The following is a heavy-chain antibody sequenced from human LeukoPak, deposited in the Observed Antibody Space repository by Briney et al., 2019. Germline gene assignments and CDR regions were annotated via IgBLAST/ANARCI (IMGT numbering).Heavy chain of an antibody. D-gene: IGHD3-22*01. CDR3: ARDRRDYDSSGYYSLRYFDH. J-gene: IGHJ4*02. Sequence: GGSLRLSCAASGFTFSSYWMRWVRQAPGKGLEWVANIKQDGSEKYYVDSVKGRFTISRDNAKNSLYLQMNSLRAEDTAVYYCARDRRDYDSSGYYSLRYFDHWGQGTLVTVSS. CDR1: GFTFSSYW. V-gene: IGHV3-7*01. CDR2: IKQDGSEK.